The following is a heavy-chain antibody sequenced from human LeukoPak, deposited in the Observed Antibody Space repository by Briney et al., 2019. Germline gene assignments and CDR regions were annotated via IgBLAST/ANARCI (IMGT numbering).Heavy chain of an antibody. J-gene: IGHJ4*02. D-gene: IGHD1-26*01. CDR1: GGTFSSYA. Sequence: SVTVSCKASGGTFSSYAISWVRQAPGQGLEWMGGIIPIFGTANYAQKFQGRVTITADKSTSTAYMELSSLRSEDTAVYYCARERGGGGSYDYWGQGTLVTVSS. CDR3: ARERGGGGSYDY. CDR2: IIPIFGTA. V-gene: IGHV1-69*06.